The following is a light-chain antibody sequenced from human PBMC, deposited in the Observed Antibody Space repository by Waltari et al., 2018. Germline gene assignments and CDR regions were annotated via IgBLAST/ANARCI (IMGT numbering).Light chain of an antibody. CDR3: AAWDDSLSGPV. CDR2: RND. J-gene: IGLJ2*01. V-gene: IGLV1-47*01. CDR1: TSNIGGNY. Sequence: QSALTQPPSASGAPGQRVPISCSGSTSNIGGNYVYWYQQLPGAAPKLLIYRNDQRPSGVPDRFSGSKSGTSASLTIRGLRSEDEADYFCAAWDDSLSGPVFGRGTKLAVL.